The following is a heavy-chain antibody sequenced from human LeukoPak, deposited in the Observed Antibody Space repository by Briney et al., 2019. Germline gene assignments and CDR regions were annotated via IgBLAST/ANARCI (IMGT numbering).Heavy chain of an antibody. CDR2: IYYSGST. CDR1: GGSINSYY. D-gene: IGHD2-2*01. CDR3: ARSRGIVVVPAAIPNWFDP. V-gene: IGHV4-59*06. Sequence: SETLSLTCTVSGGSINSYYWSWIRQPAGKGLEWIGYIYYSGSTYYNPSLKSRVTISVDTSKNQFSLKLSSVTAADTAVYYCARSRGIVVVPAAIPNWFDPWGQGTLVTVSS. J-gene: IGHJ5*02.